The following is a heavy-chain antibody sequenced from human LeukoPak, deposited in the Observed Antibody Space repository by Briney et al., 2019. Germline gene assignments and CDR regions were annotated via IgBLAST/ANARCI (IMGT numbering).Heavy chain of an antibody. Sequence: GGSLTLSCVASGFTFSSNGMHWFRQAPGKGLEWVTFIQYDGSKKYYADSVKGRFTISRDNSKNTLYLEMNSLRAEDTAVYYCAKDIGSYYDYWGQGILVTVSS. J-gene: IGHJ4*02. CDR2: IQYDGSKK. V-gene: IGHV3-30*02. D-gene: IGHD3-10*01. CDR1: GFTFSSNG. CDR3: AKDIGSYYDY.